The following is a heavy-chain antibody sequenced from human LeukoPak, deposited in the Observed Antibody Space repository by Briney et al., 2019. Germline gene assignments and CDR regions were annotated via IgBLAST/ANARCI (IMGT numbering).Heavy chain of an antibody. CDR1: GFTFSSYE. CDR2: ISSSGSTI. J-gene: IGHJ4*02. D-gene: IGHD7-27*01. CDR3: AKDVYLGAFDW. Sequence: PGGSLRLSCAASGFTFSSYEMNWVRQAPGKGLEWVSYISSSGSTINYADSVKGRFTISRDNAKNSLYLQMNSLRVEDTAVYYCAKDVYLGAFDWWGQGTLVTLSS. V-gene: IGHV3-48*03.